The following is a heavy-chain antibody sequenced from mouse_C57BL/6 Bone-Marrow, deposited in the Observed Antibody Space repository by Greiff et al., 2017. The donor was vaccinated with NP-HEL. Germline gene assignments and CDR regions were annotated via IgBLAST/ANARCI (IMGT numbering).Heavy chain of an antibody. Sequence: QVQLQQSGAELAKPGASVKLSCKASGYTFTSYWMHWVKQRPGQGLEWIGYINPSSGYTKYNQKFKDKATLTADKSSSTAYMQLSSLTYEDSAVYYSARRAYGSYWYFDVWGTGTTVTVSS. CDR2: INPSSGYT. J-gene: IGHJ1*03. D-gene: IGHD1-1*01. V-gene: IGHV1-7*01. CDR1: GYTFTSYW. CDR3: ARRAYGSYWYFDV.